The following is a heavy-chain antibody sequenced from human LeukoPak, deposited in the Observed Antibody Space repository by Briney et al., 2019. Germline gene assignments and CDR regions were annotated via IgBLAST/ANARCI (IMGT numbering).Heavy chain of an antibody. Sequence: SETLSLTCTVSGGSISSSSYYWGWIRQPPGKGLEWIGSIYYSGSTYYNPSLKSRVTISVDTSKNQFSLKLSSVTAADTAVYYCARLVFGVVIRYYYYYYMDVWGKGTTVTVSS. J-gene: IGHJ6*03. CDR1: GGSISSSSYY. CDR3: ARLVFGVVIRYYYYYYMDV. V-gene: IGHV4-39*07. CDR2: IYYSGST. D-gene: IGHD3-3*01.